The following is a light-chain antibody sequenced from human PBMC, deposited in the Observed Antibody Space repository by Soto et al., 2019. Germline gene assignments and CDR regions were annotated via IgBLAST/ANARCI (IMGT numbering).Light chain of an antibody. Sequence: QSALTQPPSASGSPGQSVTISCSGTSNDLGGFNYVSWYQQHPGKAPKLIIYEVTERPSGVPDRFSGSKSVNTASLTVSGLQAEDEADYYCSSYGGYDNLIFGGGTKVTVL. J-gene: IGLJ2*01. CDR3: SSYGGYDNLI. CDR1: SNDLGGFNY. V-gene: IGLV2-8*01. CDR2: EVT.